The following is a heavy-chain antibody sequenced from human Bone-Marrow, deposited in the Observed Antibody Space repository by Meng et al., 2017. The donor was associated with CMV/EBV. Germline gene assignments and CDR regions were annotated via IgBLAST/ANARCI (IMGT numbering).Heavy chain of an antibody. J-gene: IGHJ6*02. CDR1: GFTFSSYS. Sequence: GESLKISCAASGFTFSSYSMNWVRQAPGKGLEWVSSISSSSSYIYYADSVKGRFTISRDNAKNSLYLQMNSLRAEDTAVYYCAREICSSTSCYIYYYYGMDVWGQGTTVTVS. V-gene: IGHV3-21*01. CDR2: ISSSSSYI. D-gene: IGHD2-2*02. CDR3: AREICSSTSCYIYYYYGMDV.